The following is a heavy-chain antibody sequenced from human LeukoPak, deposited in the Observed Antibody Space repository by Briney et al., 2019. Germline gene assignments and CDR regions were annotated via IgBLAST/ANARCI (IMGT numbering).Heavy chain of an antibody. D-gene: IGHD3-3*01. J-gene: IGHJ6*02. Sequence: SETLSLTCTVSGGSISSSSYYWGWIRQPPGKGLEWIGYIYYSGSTNYNPSLKSRVTVSVDTSKNQFSLKLSSVTAADTAVYYCARSSKYYDFWSGYYIPHYYYGMDVWGQGTTVTVSS. CDR3: ARSSKYYDFWSGYYIPHYYYGMDV. CDR1: GGSISSSSYY. CDR2: IYYSGST. V-gene: IGHV4-61*05.